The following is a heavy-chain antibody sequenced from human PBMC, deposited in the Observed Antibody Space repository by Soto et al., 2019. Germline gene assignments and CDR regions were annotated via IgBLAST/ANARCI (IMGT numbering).Heavy chain of an antibody. Sequence: QVQLVESGGGVVQPGRSLRLSCAASGFTFSSYAMHWVRQAPGKGLEWVAVISYDGSNKYYADSVKGRFTISRDNSKNTLYLQMNSLRAEDTAVYYCASEGMGNGAYWGQGTLVTVSS. CDR3: ASEGMGNGAY. CDR2: ISYDGSNK. J-gene: IGHJ4*02. CDR1: GFTFSSYA. V-gene: IGHV3-30-3*01. D-gene: IGHD1-1*01.